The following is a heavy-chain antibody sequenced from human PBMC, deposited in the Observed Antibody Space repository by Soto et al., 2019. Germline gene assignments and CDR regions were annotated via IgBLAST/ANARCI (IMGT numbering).Heavy chain of an antibody. CDR1: GXAISRGYY. CDR3: AREKVGTTFFDN. J-gene: IGHJ4*02. V-gene: IGHV4-38-2*02. CDR2: IYPSVSS. Sequence: LSLTFSVSGXAISRGYYWSWVRQPPGKGLEWIGSIYPSVSSYHNPSLATRLRLSIDTSKNQFTLNLTSVTAADTALYFCAREKVGTTFFDNWGQGIQVTVS. D-gene: IGHD1-1*01.